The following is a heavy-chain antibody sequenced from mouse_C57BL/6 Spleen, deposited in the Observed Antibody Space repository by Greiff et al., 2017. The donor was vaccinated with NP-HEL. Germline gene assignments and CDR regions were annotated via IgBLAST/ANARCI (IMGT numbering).Heavy chain of an antibody. Sequence: EVQLVESGGGLVQPGGSLSLSCAASGFTFTDYYMSWVRQPPGTALAWLGFIRNKANGYTTEYSASVKGRFTISRYNSQSILYLQMNALRAEDSATYYCARYYYGSNAMDYWGQGTSVTVSS. J-gene: IGHJ4*01. CDR3: ARYYYGSNAMDY. D-gene: IGHD1-1*01. CDR1: GFTFTDYY. V-gene: IGHV7-3*01. CDR2: IRNKANGYTT.